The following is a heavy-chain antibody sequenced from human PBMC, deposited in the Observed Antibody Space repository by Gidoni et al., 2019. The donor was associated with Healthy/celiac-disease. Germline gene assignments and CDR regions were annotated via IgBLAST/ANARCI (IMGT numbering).Heavy chain of an antibody. CDR2: INPSGGST. J-gene: IGHJ5*02. D-gene: IGHD2-15*01. V-gene: IGHV1-46*01. CDR3: ARERVRVVVVAATRRPWFDP. Sequence: QVQLVQSGAEVKKPGASVKVSCKASGYTFTSYYMHWVRQAPGQGLEWMGIINPSGGSTSYAQKFQGRVTMTRDTSTSTVYMELSSLRSEDTAVYYCARERVRVVVVAATRRPWFDPWGQGTLVTVSS. CDR1: GYTFTSYY.